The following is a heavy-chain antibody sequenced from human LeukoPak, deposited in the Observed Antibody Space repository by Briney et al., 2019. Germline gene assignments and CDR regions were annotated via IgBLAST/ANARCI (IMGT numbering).Heavy chain of an antibody. J-gene: IGHJ4*02. CDR1: GYTFTGYY. D-gene: IGHD3-3*01. CDR3: ARDLGRFLEWYYFDY. CDR2: INPNSGGT. V-gene: IGHV1-2*02. Sequence: ASVKVSCKASGYTFTGYYMHWVRQAPGQGLEWMGWINPNSGGTNYAQKFQGRVTMTRDTSISTAYMELSRLRSDDTAVYYCARDLGRFLEWYYFDYWGQGTLVTVSS.